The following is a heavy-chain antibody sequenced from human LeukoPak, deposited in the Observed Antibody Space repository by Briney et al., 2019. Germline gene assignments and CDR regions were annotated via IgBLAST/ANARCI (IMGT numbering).Heavy chain of an antibody. CDR3: ATLQAVAGTGHAWFDP. CDR2: IYPGDSDT. Sequence: GESLKISCKNSGYSFTTYWIGWVRQMPGKGLEWMGIIYPGDSDTRYSPSFQGQVTISADKSISTAYLQWSSLKASDTAMYYCATLQAVAGTGHAWFDPWGQGTLVTVSS. D-gene: IGHD6-19*01. J-gene: IGHJ5*02. CDR1: GYSFTTYW. V-gene: IGHV5-51*01.